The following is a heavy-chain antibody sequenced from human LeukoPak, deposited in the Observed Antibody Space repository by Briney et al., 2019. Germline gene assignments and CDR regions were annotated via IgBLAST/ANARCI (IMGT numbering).Heavy chain of an antibody. V-gene: IGHV1-18*01. CDR1: GYTFTSYG. CDR3: ARDVGRAGYASYYYGMDV. CDR2: ISAYNGNT. Sequence: ASVKVSCKASGYTFTSYGISWVRQAPGQGLEWMGWISAYNGNTNYAQKLQGRVTMTTDTSTSTAYMELRSLRSDDTAVYYCARDVGRAGYASYYYGMDVWGQGTTVTVSS. D-gene: IGHD5-12*01. J-gene: IGHJ6*02.